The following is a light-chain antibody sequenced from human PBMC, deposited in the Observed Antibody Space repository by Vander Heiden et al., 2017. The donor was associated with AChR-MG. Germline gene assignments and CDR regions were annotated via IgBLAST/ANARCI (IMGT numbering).Light chain of an antibody. CDR3: QQYNNWPPYT. Sequence: ELVTTQSPATLSVSPGERATLSCRASQSVSSNLAWYQQTPGQAPRLLIYGASTRATGIPARFSGSGSGTEFTLTISSLQSEDFAVYYCQQYNNWPPYTFGQGTKLEIK. CDR2: GAS. J-gene: IGKJ2*01. V-gene: IGKV3-15*01. CDR1: QSVSSN.